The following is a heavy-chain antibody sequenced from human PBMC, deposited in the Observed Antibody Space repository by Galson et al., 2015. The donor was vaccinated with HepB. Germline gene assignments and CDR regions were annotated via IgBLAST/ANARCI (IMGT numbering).Heavy chain of an antibody. J-gene: IGHJ4*02. CDR2: ISGGGDST. D-gene: IGHD2-21*01. V-gene: IGHV3-23*01. Sequence: SLRLSCAASGFTFSNYAMSWVRQVPGKEFQWVSDISGGGDSTYYADSVKGRFTISRDNSKNTLFLQMDGLRAEDTAMYYCARERSQSYSGYWGQRALVAVSS. CDR1: GFTFSNYA. CDR3: ARERSQSYSGY.